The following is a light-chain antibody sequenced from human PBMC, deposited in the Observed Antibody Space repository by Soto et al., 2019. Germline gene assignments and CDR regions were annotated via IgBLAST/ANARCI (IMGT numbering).Light chain of an antibody. CDR3: QQRSNWPWT. CDR1: PSVRSY. CDR2: DAS. V-gene: IGKV3-11*01. J-gene: IGKJ1*01. Sequence: EIVLTQSPVTLSLSPGERATLSCRASPSVRSYLAWYQQKAGQAPRLLIYDASNRATGIPARFSGSGSGTDLTLTISSLEPEDLAVYYSQQRSNWPWTFGHGTNVEIK.